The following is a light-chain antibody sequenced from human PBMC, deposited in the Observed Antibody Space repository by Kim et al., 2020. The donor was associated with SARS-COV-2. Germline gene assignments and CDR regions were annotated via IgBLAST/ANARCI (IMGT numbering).Light chain of an antibody. CDR1: NIGSQR. CDR2: YNS. V-gene: IGLV3-21*04. CDR3: QVWDSGSDHWV. Sequence: SYELTQPPSVSVAPGKAASITCGGNNIGSQRVHWYQQKPCQAPVLVIYYNSDRPSGIPERFSGSNSGNTATLTISRVEAGDEADYYCQVWDSGSDHWVFG. J-gene: IGLJ3*02.